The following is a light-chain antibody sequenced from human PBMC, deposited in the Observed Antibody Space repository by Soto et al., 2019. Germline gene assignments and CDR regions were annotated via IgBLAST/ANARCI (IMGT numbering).Light chain of an antibody. CDR1: SSDVGDYNY. CDR2: DVS. CDR3: RSYAGSYTYV. Sequence: QSALTQPRSVSGSPGQSVTISCTGTSSDVGDYNYVSWYQQHPGKAPKVMIYDVSKRPSGVPDRFSGSKSGNTASLTISGLQAEDEADYYCRSYAGSYTYVFGTGTKVTVL. J-gene: IGLJ1*01. V-gene: IGLV2-11*01.